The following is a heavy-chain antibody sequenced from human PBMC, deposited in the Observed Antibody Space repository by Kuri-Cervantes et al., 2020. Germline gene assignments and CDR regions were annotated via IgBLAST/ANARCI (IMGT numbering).Heavy chain of an antibody. V-gene: IGHV3-15*01. CDR1: GFTFSNAW. Sequence: LSLTCAASGFTFSNAWMSWVRQAPGKGLEWVGRIKSKTDGGTTDYAAPVKGRFTISRDDSKNTLYLQMNSLKTEDTAVYYCTTDRYYYVAIYYFDYWGQGTLVTVS. CDR3: TTDRYYYVAIYYFDY. J-gene: IGHJ4*02. CDR2: IKSKTDGGTT. D-gene: IGHD3-10*02.